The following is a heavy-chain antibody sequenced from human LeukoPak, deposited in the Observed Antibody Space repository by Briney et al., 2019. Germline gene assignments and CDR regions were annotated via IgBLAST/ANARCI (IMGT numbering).Heavy chain of an antibody. CDR3: AKVPAAGTDWFDP. Sequence: GGSLRLSCATSGFTFSSYGMHWVRQAPGKGLEWVAFIRYDGSNKYYADSVKGRFTISRDNSKNTLHPQMNSLRAEDTAVYYCAKVPAAGTDWFDPWGQGTLVTVSS. V-gene: IGHV3-30*02. CDR1: GFTFSSYG. J-gene: IGHJ5*02. CDR2: IRYDGSNK. D-gene: IGHD6-13*01.